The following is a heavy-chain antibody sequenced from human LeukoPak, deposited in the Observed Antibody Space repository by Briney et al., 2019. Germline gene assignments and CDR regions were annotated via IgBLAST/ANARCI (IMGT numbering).Heavy chain of an antibody. CDR2: ISRDGSNK. CDR1: GFTFSTYA. CDR3: ARGGGERWLGKTFDC. V-gene: IGHV3-30*04. D-gene: IGHD6-19*01. J-gene: IGHJ4*02. Sequence: GSSLSLSCAASGFTFSTYAMHWVRQAPGKGLEWVAAISRDGSNKYYADSVKGRFIISRDNSKNTLYLQMNSLRVEDTAVYYCARGGGERWLGKTFDCWGQGTLVTVSS.